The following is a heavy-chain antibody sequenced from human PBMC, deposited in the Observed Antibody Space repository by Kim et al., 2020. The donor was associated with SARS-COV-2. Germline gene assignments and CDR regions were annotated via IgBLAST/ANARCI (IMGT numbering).Heavy chain of an antibody. J-gene: IGHJ4*02. D-gene: IGHD3-22*01. CDR3: ARHEGHYYYDLNGYDY. CDR2: IDPSDSYT. CDR1: GYSFTSYW. Sequence: GESLKISCKGSGYSFTSYWISWVRQMPGKGLEWMGKIDPSDSYTSYSPSFHGHVIISSDKSIGTAYLQWSSLKASDTAMYYCARHEGHYYYDLNGYDYWGQGTLVTVSS. V-gene: IGHV5-10-1*01.